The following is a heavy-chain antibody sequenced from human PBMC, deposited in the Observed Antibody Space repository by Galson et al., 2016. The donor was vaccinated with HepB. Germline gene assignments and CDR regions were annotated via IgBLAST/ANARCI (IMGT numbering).Heavy chain of an antibody. J-gene: IGHJ4*02. D-gene: IGHD7-27*01. CDR1: GDSVSSNSAG. CDR2: TFYRSNWQN. Sequence: CAISGDSVSSNSAGWNWIRQSPSRGLEWLGRTFYRSNWQNDYAESVKSRISINPHTSKNQFSLQLNSVTPEDTAVYYCARSYLLGRGFGWWGQGTLVTVSS. CDR3: ARSYLLGRGFGW. V-gene: IGHV6-1*01.